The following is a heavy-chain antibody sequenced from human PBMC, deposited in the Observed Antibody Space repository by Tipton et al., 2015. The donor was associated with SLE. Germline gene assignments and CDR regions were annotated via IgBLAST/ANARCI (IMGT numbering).Heavy chain of an antibody. D-gene: IGHD3-10*01. J-gene: IGHJ3*01. Sequence: TLSLTCTVSGASISSGTYYWSWIRQYPGQGLEWIGYIYYSGDTYYNPSLRTRVTISVDTSKNQLSLTVNSVTAADTAVYYCARGGSIWSDVFDVWGQGTMLTVSS. V-gene: IGHV4-31*03. CDR1: GASISSGTYY. CDR2: IYYSGDT. CDR3: ARGGSIWSDVFDV.